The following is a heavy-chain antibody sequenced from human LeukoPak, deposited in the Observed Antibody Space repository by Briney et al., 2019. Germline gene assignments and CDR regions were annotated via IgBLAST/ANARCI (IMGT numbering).Heavy chain of an antibody. J-gene: IGHJ4*02. CDR1: GFTFSSYT. CDR2: ISGSGGST. Sequence: GGPLRLSCAASGFTFSSYTMSWVRQAPGKGLEWVSAISGSGGSTYYADSVKGRFTISRDNSKNTLYLQMNSLRAEDTAVYYCAKDRRQSLWFGELLLFDYWGQGTLVTVSS. D-gene: IGHD3-10*01. V-gene: IGHV3-23*01. CDR3: AKDRRQSLWFGELLLFDY.